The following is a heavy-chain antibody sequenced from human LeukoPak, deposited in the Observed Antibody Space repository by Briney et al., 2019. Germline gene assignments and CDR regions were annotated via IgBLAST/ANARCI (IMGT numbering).Heavy chain of an antibody. D-gene: IGHD3-22*01. Sequence: GGSLRLSCAVSGISLSNYGMSWVRQAPGEGLEWVAGISDSGGRTNYADSVKGRFTISRDNPKNTLYLQMNSLRAEDTAVYFCAKRGVVIRVILVGFHKEAYYFDSWGQGALVTVSS. CDR1: GISLSNYG. CDR3: AKRGVVIRVILVGFHKEAYYFDS. V-gene: IGHV3-23*01. CDR2: ISDSGGRT. J-gene: IGHJ4*02.